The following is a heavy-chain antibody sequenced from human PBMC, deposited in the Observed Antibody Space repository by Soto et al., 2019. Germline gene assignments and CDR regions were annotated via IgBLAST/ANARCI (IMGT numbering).Heavy chain of an antibody. CDR2: INHSGST. D-gene: IGHD2-2*01. V-gene: IGHV4-34*01. J-gene: IGHJ4*02. Sequence: QVQLQQWGAGLLRPSETLSLTCAVYGGSFNDNYWNWIRQSPGKGLGWIGEINHSGSTDYNPSLKSRVTISVDSSKSQFSLKLSSVTAADTAVYYCAKSHRAIPGPDYWGQGTLVTVSS. CDR3: AKSHRAIPGPDY. CDR1: GGSFNDNY.